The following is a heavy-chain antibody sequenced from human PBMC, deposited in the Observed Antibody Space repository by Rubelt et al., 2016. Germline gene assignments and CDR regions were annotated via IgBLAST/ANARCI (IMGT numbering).Heavy chain of an antibody. V-gene: IGHV5-51*01. J-gene: IGHJ4*02. CDR2: IHPGDSAT. CDR1: GYRFTNYW. D-gene: IGHD5-12*01. CDR3: SRLMGYSTIDY. Sequence: EVPLVQSGAEVKKPGESLKISCKGSGYRFTNYWIGWVRQMTGKGLEWMGIIHPGDSATRYSPSFQGQVTISADKSINTAYLQWSSLKASDTAIYYCSRLMGYSTIDYWGQGTLVTVSS.